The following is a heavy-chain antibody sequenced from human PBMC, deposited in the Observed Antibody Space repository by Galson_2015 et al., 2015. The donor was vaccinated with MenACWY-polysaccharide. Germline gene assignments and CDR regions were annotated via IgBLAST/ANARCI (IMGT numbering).Heavy chain of an antibody. J-gene: IGHJ2*01. CDR1: GGSITSGTYS. CDR3: AREGLWHRDYVWYFDL. D-gene: IGHD4-17*01. V-gene: IGHV4-61*02. CDR2: IYGSGIT. Sequence: TLSLTCSVSGGSITSGTYSWSWIRQIAGKGLEWIGRIYGSGITNHNASLKTRLTISIDTSKNQFSLKLSSVTAADTAVYYCAREGLWHRDYVWYFDLWGRGTLVTVSS.